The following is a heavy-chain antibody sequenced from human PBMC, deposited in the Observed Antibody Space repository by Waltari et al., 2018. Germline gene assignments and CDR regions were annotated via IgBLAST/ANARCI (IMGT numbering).Heavy chain of an antibody. V-gene: IGHV3-21*03. Sequence: EVQLVESGGGLVKPGGSLRLSCAASGFAFSSYSMNWVRQAPGKGREWISSISSGNTYIYYADSVKGRFSVSRDNANNALYLQMDSLRAEDTAIYYCARRFTTIGGGFDHWGQGTPVTVSS. CDR1: GFAFSSYS. CDR3: ARRFTTIGGGFDH. D-gene: IGHD3-9*01. CDR2: ISSGNTYI. J-gene: IGHJ4*02.